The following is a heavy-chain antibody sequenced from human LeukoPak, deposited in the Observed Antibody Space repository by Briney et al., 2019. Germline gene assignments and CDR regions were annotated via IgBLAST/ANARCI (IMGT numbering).Heavy chain of an antibody. CDR3: ATAPPHYYDSSGYGY. J-gene: IGHJ4*02. D-gene: IGHD3-22*01. Sequence: SVKFSFKVSGYTLPELSMHWVRQAPGKGLGWMGGFDPEDGETIYPQKFQGRVTMTEDTSTDTAYMELSSLRSEDMAVYYCATAPPHYYDSSGYGYWGQGTLVTVSS. CDR1: GYTLPELS. V-gene: IGHV1-24*01. CDR2: FDPEDGET.